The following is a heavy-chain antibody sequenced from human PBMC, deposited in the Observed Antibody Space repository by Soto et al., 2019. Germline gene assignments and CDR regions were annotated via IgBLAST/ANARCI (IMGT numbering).Heavy chain of an antibody. CDR1: GGTFSSYA. J-gene: IGHJ4*02. CDR2: IIPIFGTA. V-gene: IGHV1-69*01. CDR3: ARQITMVRGVILRAVYYFDY. Sequence: QVQLVQSGAEVKKPGSSVKVSCKASGGTFSSYAISWVRQAPGQGLEWMGGIIPIFGTANYAQKFQGRVTITADESTSTAYMGLSSLRSEDTAVYYCARQITMVRGVILRAVYYFDYWGQGTLVTVSS. D-gene: IGHD3-10*01.